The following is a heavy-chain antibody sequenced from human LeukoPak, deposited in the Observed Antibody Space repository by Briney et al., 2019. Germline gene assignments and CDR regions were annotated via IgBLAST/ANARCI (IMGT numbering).Heavy chain of an antibody. J-gene: IGHJ2*01. CDR2: IYYSGST. CDR1: GGSISSYY. CDR3: ARRVVTAIRGWYFDL. D-gene: IGHD2-21*02. Sequence: SETLSLTCTVSGGSISSYYWSWIRQPPGKGLEWIGYIYYSGSTNYNPSLESRVTISVDTSKNQFSLKLSSVTAADTAVYYCARRVVTAIRGWYFDLWGRGTLVTVSS. V-gene: IGHV4-59*08.